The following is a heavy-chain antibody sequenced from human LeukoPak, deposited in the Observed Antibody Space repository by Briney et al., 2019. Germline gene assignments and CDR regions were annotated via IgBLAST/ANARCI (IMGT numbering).Heavy chain of an antibody. CDR2: ISASGGST. CDR1: RFSFSTYA. D-gene: IGHD3-3*01. J-gene: IGHJ6*02. V-gene: IGHV3-23*01. CDR3: AKGLQRTTFGVDV. Sequence: GGSLRLSCAASRFSFSTYAMHWVRQAPGKGLEWVSSISASGGSTYSADSVKGRFTISRDNSKNTVYLQVSSLRAEDTAVYYCAKGLQRTTFGVDVCGQGTTVIVSS.